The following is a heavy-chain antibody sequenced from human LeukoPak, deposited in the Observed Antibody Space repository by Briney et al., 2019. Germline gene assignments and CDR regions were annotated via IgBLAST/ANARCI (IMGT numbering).Heavy chain of an antibody. V-gene: IGHV3-53*01. CDR1: GFTFSSYS. CDR3: AREGYYDSSGYPVNDY. CDR2: IYSGGST. D-gene: IGHD3-22*01. J-gene: IGHJ4*02. Sequence: PGGSLRLSCAASGFTFSSYSMNWVRQAPGKGLEWVSVIYSGGSTYYADSVKGRFTISRDNSKNTLYLQMNSLRAEDTAVYYCAREGYYDSSGYPVNDYWGQGTLVTVSS.